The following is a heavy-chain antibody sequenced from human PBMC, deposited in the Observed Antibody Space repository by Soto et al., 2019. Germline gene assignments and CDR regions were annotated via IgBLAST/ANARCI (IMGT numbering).Heavy chain of an antibody. Sequence: SETLSLTCTVSGDSISDYFYWSWIRQPAGKGLEWIGRIYTDGTTKYNPSLKSRITLSLDKSKNQFSLRLSSVTAADTAVYYFAREVRGGFTGIFDQWGRGSRVTVSS. CDR3: AREVRGGFTGIFDQ. V-gene: IGHV4-4*07. J-gene: IGHJ4*02. CDR1: GDSISDYFY. D-gene: IGHD2-15*01. CDR2: IYTDGTT.